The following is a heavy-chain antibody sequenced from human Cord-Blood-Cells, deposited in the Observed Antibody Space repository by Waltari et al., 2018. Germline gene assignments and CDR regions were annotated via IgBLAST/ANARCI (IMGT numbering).Heavy chain of an antibody. J-gene: IGHJ5*02. CDR1: GYTLTELS. CDR3: ATYIGGSYSFDP. V-gene: IGHV1-24*01. Sequence: QVQLVQSGAEVKKPGASVKVSCKVSGYTLTELSMHWVRQAPGKGLEWMGGFDPEDGETSYAQKFQGIVTMTEDTSTDTAYMELSSLRSEDTAVDYCATYIGGSYSFDPWGQGTLVTVSS. D-gene: IGHD1-26*01. CDR2: FDPEDGET.